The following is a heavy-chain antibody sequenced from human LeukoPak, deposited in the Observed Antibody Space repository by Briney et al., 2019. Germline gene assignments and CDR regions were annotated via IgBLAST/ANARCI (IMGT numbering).Heavy chain of an antibody. V-gene: IGHV5-51*01. CDR3: ARGFGAATDTDAFDI. D-gene: IGHD3-16*01. CDR2: IYPGDFDT. Sequence: GESLKISCKGSGYSFTSYWIGWVRQMPGKGLEWMGIIYPGDFDTRYSPSFQGQVTISADKSISTAYLQWSSLKASDTAMYYCARGFGAATDTDAFDIWGQGTMVTVSS. CDR1: GYSFTSYW. J-gene: IGHJ3*02.